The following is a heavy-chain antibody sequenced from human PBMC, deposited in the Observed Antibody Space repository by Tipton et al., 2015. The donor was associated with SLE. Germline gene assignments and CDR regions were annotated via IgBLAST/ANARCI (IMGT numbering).Heavy chain of an antibody. D-gene: IGHD2-15*01. CDR3: ARGTRGWYFDL. CDR1: GGSISSGSYY. Sequence: TLSLTCTVSGGSISSGSYYWSWIRQPAGKGLEWIGRIYTSGSTNYNPSLKSRVTISVDTSKNQFSLKLSSVTAADTAVYYCARGTRGWYFDLWGQGTMVTVSS. J-gene: IGHJ3*01. V-gene: IGHV4-61*02. CDR2: IYTSGST.